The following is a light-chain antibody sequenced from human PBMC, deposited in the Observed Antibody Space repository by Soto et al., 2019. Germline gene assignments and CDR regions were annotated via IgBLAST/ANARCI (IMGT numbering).Light chain of an antibody. CDR1: SSNIGTSS. CDR2: TTN. J-gene: IGLJ1*01. CDR3: AAWDDSLNRHV. Sequence: QSVLTQPHSASGTPGQRVTISCSGSSSNIGTSSVHWFQQLPGTAPKLLISTTNQRPSGVPERFSGSKSGTPASLAISGLQSEDEADYYCAAWDDSLNRHVFGTGTKVTVL. V-gene: IGLV1-44*01.